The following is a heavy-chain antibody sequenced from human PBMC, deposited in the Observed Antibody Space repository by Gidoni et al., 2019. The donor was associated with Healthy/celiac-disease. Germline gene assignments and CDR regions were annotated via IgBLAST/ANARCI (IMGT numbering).Heavy chain of an antibody. J-gene: IGHJ6*02. Sequence: EVQLVESGGGLVQPGGSLRLSCAASGFTVSRNYRGWVGQAPGKGLEWVSGSYSGGSTYYADSVKGRFTISRDNSKNTLYLQMNSLRAEDTAVYYCARDFGYSSGWYTDYYGMDVWGQGTTVTVSS. V-gene: IGHV3-66*01. CDR2: SYSGGST. CDR3: ARDFGYSSGWYTDYYGMDV. CDR1: GFTVSRNY. D-gene: IGHD6-19*01.